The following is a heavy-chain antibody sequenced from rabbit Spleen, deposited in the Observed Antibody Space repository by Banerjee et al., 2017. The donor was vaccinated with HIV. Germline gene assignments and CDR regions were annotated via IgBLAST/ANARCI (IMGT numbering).Heavy chain of an antibody. Sequence: QSLEESGGDLVKPGASLTLTCIASGVSFSGDSFSGDSYMCWVRQAPGKGLEWIVCIDTGSSDFTYFASWAKGRFTISKTSSTTVTLQMTSLTAADTATYFCARDTSSSFSSYGMDLWGQGTLVTVS. D-gene: IGHD1-1*01. V-gene: IGHV1S40*01. CDR1: GVSFSGDSFSGDSY. CDR3: ARDTSSSFSSYGMDL. CDR2: IDTGSSDFT. J-gene: IGHJ6*01.